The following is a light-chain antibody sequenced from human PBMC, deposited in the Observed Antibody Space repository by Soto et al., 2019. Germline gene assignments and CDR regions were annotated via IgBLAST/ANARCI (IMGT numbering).Light chain of an antibody. CDR2: AAS. CDR3: QNYNSAPRT. V-gene: IGKV1-27*01. CDR1: QGISND. J-gene: IGKJ1*01. Sequence: DIQMTQSPSSLSASIGDRVTISCRASQGISNDLAWYQQKPGKVPYLLIYAASTSHSGVPSRFRGSGSGTDLTLTISSLQPEDVATYYCQNYNSAPRTFGQGTKVDIK.